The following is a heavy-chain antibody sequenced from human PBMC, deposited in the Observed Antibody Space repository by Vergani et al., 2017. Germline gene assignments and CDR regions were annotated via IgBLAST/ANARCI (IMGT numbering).Heavy chain of an antibody. CDR3: ARGSPSALALDF. CDR2: IYNTGAA. J-gene: IGHJ4*02. CDR1: GGSISSGGYY. V-gene: IGHV4-30-4*08. D-gene: IGHD6-19*01. Sequence: QVQLQESGPGLVKPSQTLSLTCTVSGGSISSGGYYWSWIRQHPGKGPEWIGYIYNTGAAHYSPSLKSRLSLSVDTSKNQFSLKLSSVTAADTAVYFCARGSPSALALDFWGQGTQVTVSA.